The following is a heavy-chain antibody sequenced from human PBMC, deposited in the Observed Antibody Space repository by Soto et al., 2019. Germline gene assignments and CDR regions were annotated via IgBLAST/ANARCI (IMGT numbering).Heavy chain of an antibody. J-gene: IGHJ6*02. V-gene: IGHV4-34*01. CDR3: ARLYYDFWSGSNHYYGMDV. D-gene: IGHD3-3*01. Sequence: SETLSLTCAVYGGSFSGYYWSWILQPPWKGLEWIGEINHSGSTNYNPSLKSRVTISVDTSKNQFSLKLSSVTAADTAVYYCARLYYDFWSGSNHYYGMDVWGQGTTVTVSS. CDR2: INHSGST. CDR1: GGSFSGYY.